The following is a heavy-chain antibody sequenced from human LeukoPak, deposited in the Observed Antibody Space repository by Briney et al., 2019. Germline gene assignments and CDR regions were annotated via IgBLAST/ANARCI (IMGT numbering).Heavy chain of an antibody. CDR3: VRDWGYESDRYWQKYFDT. Sequence: GGSLRLSCAASDFSFTTYAMSWVRQAPGKGLVWVSRINHDGTSANYADSVKGRFTISRDNAKNTVYLQMNSLRAEDTAVYYCVRDWGYESDRYWQKYFDTWGQGTLVTVSS. CDR2: INHDGTSA. V-gene: IGHV3-74*01. J-gene: IGHJ4*02. D-gene: IGHD3-16*02. CDR1: DFSFTTYA.